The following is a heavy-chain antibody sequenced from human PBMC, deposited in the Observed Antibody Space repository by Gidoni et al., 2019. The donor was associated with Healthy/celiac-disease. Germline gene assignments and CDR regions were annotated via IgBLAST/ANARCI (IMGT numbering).Heavy chain of an antibody. CDR2: ISGSGGST. CDR3: AKEEYCSGGSCYYYGMDV. V-gene: IGHV3-23*01. CDR1: GFTFSSYA. J-gene: IGHJ6*02. Sequence: EVQLLESGGGLVQPGGSLRLSCAASGFTFSSYAMSRVRQAPGKGLEGVSAISGSGGSTYYADSVKGRFTISRDNSKNTLYLQMNSLRAEDTAVYYCAKEEYCSGGSCYYYGMDVWGQGTTVTVSS. D-gene: IGHD2-15*01.